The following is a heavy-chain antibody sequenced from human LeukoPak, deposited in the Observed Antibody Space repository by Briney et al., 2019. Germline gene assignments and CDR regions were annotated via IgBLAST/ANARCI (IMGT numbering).Heavy chain of an antibody. CDR1: GFTFSSYA. CDR2: VSGSGGST. J-gene: IGHJ6*03. Sequence: GGSLRLSCAASGFTFSSYAMSWVRQAPGKGLEWVSGVSGSGGSTVYTDSVKGRFTISRDNAKNSLYLQMNSLRAEDMALYYCAKGGGGRLIYYYYMDVWGKGTTVTVSS. CDR3: AKGGGGRLIYYYYMDV. V-gene: IGHV3-23*01. D-gene: IGHD3-16*01.